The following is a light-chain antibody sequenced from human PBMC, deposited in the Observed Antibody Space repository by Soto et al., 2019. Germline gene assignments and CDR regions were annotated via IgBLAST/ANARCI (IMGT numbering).Light chain of an antibody. CDR1: QSVSRN. Sequence: EIAMTQSPATLSVSPGERATLSCRASQSVSRNLAWYQHKPGQAPRLXXYGASTRANGIPARFSGSGSGTELTLTISSLQSEDFAVYYCQQYNNWPRGTFGQGTQVDIK. V-gene: IGKV3-15*01. J-gene: IGKJ1*01. CDR2: GAS. CDR3: QQYNNWPRGT.